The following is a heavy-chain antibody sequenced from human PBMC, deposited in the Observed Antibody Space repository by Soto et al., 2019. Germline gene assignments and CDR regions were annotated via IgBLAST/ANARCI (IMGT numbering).Heavy chain of an antibody. J-gene: IGHJ4*02. D-gene: IGHD3-3*01. V-gene: IGHV1-8*01. Sequence: PSVKVSCKASGYTFTSYDINWVRQATGQGLEWMGWMNPNSGNTGYAQKFQGRVTMTRNTSISTAYMELSSLRSEDTAVYYCARAPDRYYDFWSGYYVFDYWGQGTLVTVSS. CDR1: GYTFTSYD. CDR3: ARAPDRYYDFWSGYYVFDY. CDR2: MNPNSGNT.